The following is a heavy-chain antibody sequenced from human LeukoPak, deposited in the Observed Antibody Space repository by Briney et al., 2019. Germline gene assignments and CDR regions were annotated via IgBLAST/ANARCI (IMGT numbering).Heavy chain of an antibody. V-gene: IGHV4-38-2*02. CDR1: GYSISRGYY. J-gene: IGHJ4*02. Sequence: PSETLSLTCDVSGYSISRGYYWGWFRQSPGKGLEWIANIHHSGRTYYNPSLKSRVTISVDMSKNQISLKLTSLTAADTAVYHCTRETIRFCSDTDCLQGEFWGQGALVTVSS. CDR2: IHHSGRT. CDR3: TRETIRFCSDTDCLQGEF. D-gene: IGHD2-15*01.